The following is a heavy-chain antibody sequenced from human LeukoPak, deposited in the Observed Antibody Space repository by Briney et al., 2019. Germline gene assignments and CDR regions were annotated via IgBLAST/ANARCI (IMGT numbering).Heavy chain of an antibody. V-gene: IGHV3-30*03. CDR1: GFTFSSYG. D-gene: IGHD3-16*01. Sequence: GRSLRLSCAASGFTFSSYGMHWVRQAPGKGPEWVAVISYDGSNKYYADSVKGRFTISRDNSKNTLYLQMNSLRAEDTAVYYCARALFMDPWGQGTLVTVSS. J-gene: IGHJ5*02. CDR3: ARALFMDP. CDR2: ISYDGSNK.